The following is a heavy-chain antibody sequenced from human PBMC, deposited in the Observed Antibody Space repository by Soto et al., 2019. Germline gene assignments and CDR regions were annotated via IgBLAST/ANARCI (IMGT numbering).Heavy chain of an antibody. D-gene: IGHD2-21*02. Sequence: EVQLVESGGGLVQPGRSLRLSCAASGFTFDDYAMHWVRQAPGKGLEWVSGISWNSGSIGYADSVKGRFTISRDNAKNSLYLQMNSLRAEDTALYYCAKDWGPELLLFDYWGQGTLVTVSS. CDR3: AKDWGPELLLFDY. CDR1: GFTFDDYA. J-gene: IGHJ4*02. CDR2: ISWNSGSI. V-gene: IGHV3-9*01.